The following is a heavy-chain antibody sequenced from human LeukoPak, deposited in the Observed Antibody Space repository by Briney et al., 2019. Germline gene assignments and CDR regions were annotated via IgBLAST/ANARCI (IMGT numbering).Heavy chain of an antibody. CDR2: ISTSSSTI. Sequence: PGGSLRLSCTASGFTFSSYSMNWVRQAPGKGLEWVSYISTSSSTIYNADSVKGRFTISRDDAKNSLYLQMNSVRVGDTAVYYCARDPPSGGFDSWGQGTLVTVSS. CDR3: ARDPPSGGFDS. D-gene: IGHD3-16*01. V-gene: IGHV3-48*01. CDR1: GFTFSSYS. J-gene: IGHJ4*02.